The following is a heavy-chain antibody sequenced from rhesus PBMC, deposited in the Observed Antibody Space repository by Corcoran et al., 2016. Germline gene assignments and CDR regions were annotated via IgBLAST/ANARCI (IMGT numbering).Heavy chain of an antibody. D-gene: IGHD5-36*01. Sequence: QGQLQESGPGLVKPSETLSLTCAVSGASVSGTYWTWLRQAPGKGLERIGRISGRGTTTDYNPSLKSRVAISMDTSKNQISLKRDSVTAADTAIYYCARAGIATDFDFWGQGLLVTVSS. CDR3: ARAGIATDFDF. J-gene: IGHJ4*01. V-gene: IGHV4S2*01. CDR1: GASVSGTY. CDR2: ISGRGTTT.